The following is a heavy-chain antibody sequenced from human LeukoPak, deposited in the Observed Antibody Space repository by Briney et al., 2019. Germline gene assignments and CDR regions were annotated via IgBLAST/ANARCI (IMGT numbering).Heavy chain of an antibody. V-gene: IGHV3-15*01. D-gene: IGHD4-11*01. Sequence: GGSLRLSCAASGFTFSNAWMSGVRQAPGKGLEWVGRIKSKTDGGTTDYAAPVKGRYTISRDNSKNTLYLQMNSLRAEDTAVYYCAKRIWSNYGDDAFDIWGQGTMVTVSS. CDR1: GFTFSNAW. CDR2: IKSKTDGGTT. J-gene: IGHJ3*02. CDR3: AKRIWSNYGDDAFDI.